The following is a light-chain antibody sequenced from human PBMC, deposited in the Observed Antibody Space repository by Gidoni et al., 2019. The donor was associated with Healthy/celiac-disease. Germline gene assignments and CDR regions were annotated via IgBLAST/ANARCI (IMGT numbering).Light chain of an antibody. CDR2: DAS. Sequence: EIVLTQSPATLSLSPGERATLSCRASQSVSRLLIYDASNRATGIPARFSGSGSGTDFTLTISSLEPEDFAVYYCQQRSNWLYTFGQXTKLEIK. CDR1: QSVSR. V-gene: IGKV3-11*01. J-gene: IGKJ2*01. CDR3: QQRSNWLYT.